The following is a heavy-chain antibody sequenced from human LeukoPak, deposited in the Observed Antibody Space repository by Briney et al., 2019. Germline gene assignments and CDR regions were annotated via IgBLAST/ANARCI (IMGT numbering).Heavy chain of an antibody. Sequence: SETLSLTCTVSGGSISSYYWSWIRQPPGKGPEWIGYIYYSGSTNYNPSLKSRVTISVDTSKNQFSLKLSSVTAADTAVYYCARKKGSRTYFDYWGQGTLVTVSS. J-gene: IGHJ4*02. V-gene: IGHV4-59*08. CDR2: IYYSGST. CDR3: ARKKGSRTYFDY. D-gene: IGHD1-14*01. CDR1: GGSISSYY.